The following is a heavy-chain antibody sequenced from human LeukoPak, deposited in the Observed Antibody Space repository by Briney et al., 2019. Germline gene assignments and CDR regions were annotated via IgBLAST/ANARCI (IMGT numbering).Heavy chain of an antibody. CDR3: ARDRAVAVTSEIYYYYGMDV. V-gene: IGHV3-53*01. Sequence: GSLRLSCAASGFTVSSNYMSWVRQAPGKGLEWVSVIYSGGSTYYADSVKGRFTISRDNSKNTLYLQMNSLRAEDTAVYYCARDRAVAVTSEIYYYYGMDVWGQGTTVTVSS. J-gene: IGHJ6*02. CDR1: GFTVSSNY. CDR2: IYSGGST. D-gene: IGHD6-19*01.